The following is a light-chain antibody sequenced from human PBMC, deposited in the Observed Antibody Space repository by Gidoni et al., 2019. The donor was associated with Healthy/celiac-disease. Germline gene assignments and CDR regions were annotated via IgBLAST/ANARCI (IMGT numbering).Light chain of an antibody. Sequence: EIVLTQSPATLSLSPGARATLSCRASQSVSSYLAWYQQKPCEAPMLLIYDASNSATGIPARFSCSGSGTDFTLTISIPEPEDFAVYYCQQRSNWPPWTFGQGTKVEIK. CDR2: DAS. CDR3: QQRSNWPPWT. V-gene: IGKV3-11*01. CDR1: QSVSSY. J-gene: IGKJ1*01.